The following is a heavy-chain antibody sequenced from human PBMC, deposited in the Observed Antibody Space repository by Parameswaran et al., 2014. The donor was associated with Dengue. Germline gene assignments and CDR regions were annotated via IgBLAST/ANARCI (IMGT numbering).Heavy chain of an antibody. CDR3: ARQAAAGIRNYYYGMDV. J-gene: IGHJ6*02. V-gene: IGHV4-39*01. Sequence: PGKGLEWIGSIYYSGSTYYNPSLKSRVTISVDTSKNQFSLKLSSVTAADTAVYYCARQAAAGIRNYYYGMDVWGQGTTVTVSS. D-gene: IGHD6-13*01. CDR2: IYYSGST.